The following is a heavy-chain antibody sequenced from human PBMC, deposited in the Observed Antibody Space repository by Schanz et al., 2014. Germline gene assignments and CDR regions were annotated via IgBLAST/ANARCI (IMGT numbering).Heavy chain of an antibody. Sequence: QVQLVQSGAEVKKPGASVKVSCKASGYTFTSDSMHWVRQAPGQGLEWMGMINPSGGSTTYAQKFQGRVTMTRDTSTSTVYMELSSLRSEDTAVYYCARDGVDAAAGGNYWGQGTLVNDSS. J-gene: IGHJ4*02. D-gene: IGHD6-13*01. V-gene: IGHV1-46*03. CDR1: GYTFTSDS. CDR3: ARDGVDAAAGGNY. CDR2: INPSGGST.